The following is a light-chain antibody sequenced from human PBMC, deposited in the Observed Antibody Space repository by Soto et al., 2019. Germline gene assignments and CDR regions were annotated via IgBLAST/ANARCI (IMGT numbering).Light chain of an antibody. Sequence: QSVLTQPASVSGSPGQSITISCTGTSSDVCGYNFVSWYQQHPGKAPKLMIFDVRDRPSGVSNRFSGSKSGNTASLTISGLQAEDEADYYCSSYTSSSTYVFGAGTKVTVL. CDR2: DVR. V-gene: IGLV2-14*01. CDR3: SSYTSSSTYV. J-gene: IGLJ1*01. CDR1: SSDVCGYNF.